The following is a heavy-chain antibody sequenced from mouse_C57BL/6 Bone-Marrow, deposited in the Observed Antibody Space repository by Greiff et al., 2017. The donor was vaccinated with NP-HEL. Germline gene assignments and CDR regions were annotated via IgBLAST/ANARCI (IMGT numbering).Heavy chain of an antibody. CDR1: GYTFTSYW. J-gene: IGHJ2*01. Sequence: QVQLQQPGAELVKPGASVKMSCKASGYTFTSYWITWVKQRPGQGLEWIGDIYPGSGSTNYNEKFKSKATLTVDTSSGTAYMQLSSLTSEDSAVYYCAREGVYYGSSHFDYWGQGTTLTVSS. CDR3: AREGVYYGSSHFDY. CDR2: IYPGSGST. D-gene: IGHD1-1*01. V-gene: IGHV1-55*01.